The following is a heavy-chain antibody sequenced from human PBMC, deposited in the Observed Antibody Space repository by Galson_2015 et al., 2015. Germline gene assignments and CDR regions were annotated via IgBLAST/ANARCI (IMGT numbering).Heavy chain of an antibody. CDR3: ARILRHQIDY. V-gene: IGHV6-1*01. J-gene: IGHJ4*02. CDR2: TYYRPKWYN. CDR1: GDSVSSHSAA. D-gene: IGHD2-2*01. Sequence: CAISGDSVSSHSAAWNWIRQSPSRGLEWLGRTYYRPKWYNNYAVSVKSRVTINPDTSKNQLSLHLNSVTPEDTAVYYCARILRHQIDYWGKGPRVTVSS.